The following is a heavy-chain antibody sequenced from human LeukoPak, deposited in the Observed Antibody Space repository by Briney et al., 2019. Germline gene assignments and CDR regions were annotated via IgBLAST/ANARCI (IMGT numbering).Heavy chain of an antibody. CDR3: ARGVVVAATPFDY. CDR1: GVSISNYY. Sequence: SETLSLTCSVSGVSISNYYWTWIRQPPGKGLEWVGYVYYSGNTNYNPSLKSRVTISVDTSKKQLSLRLTSVTAADTAVYYCARGVVVAATPFDYWGQGTLVTVSS. D-gene: IGHD2-15*01. J-gene: IGHJ4*02. CDR2: VYYSGNT. V-gene: IGHV4-59*01.